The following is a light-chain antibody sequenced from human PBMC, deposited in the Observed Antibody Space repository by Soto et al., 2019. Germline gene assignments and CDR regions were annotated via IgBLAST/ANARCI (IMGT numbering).Light chain of an antibody. J-gene: IGKJ1*01. V-gene: IGKV3-15*01. CDR2: GAS. CDR3: QQYQYWPPRT. Sequence: VMTHSPGTLSVSPGERATLSCRASQSVDTNLAWYQQKPGQAPRLLISGASTRATGVSARFSGSGSGTEFTLTISSLQSEDFAVYYCQQYQYWPPRTFGQGTKVDIK. CDR1: QSVDTN.